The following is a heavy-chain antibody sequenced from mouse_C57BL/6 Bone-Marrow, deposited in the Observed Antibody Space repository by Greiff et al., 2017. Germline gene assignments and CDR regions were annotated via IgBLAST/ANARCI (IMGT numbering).Heavy chain of an antibody. Sequence: QVQLQQSGAELVKPGASVKLSCKASGYTFTSYWMHWVKQRPGQGLEWIGMIHPNSGSTNYNEKFKSKATLTVDKSSSTAYMQLSSLTSEDSAVYYCARKMGIYYEYSWFAYWGQGTLVTVSA. D-gene: IGHD2-4*01. CDR3: ARKMGIYYEYSWFAY. CDR1: GYTFTSYW. V-gene: IGHV1-64*01. J-gene: IGHJ3*01. CDR2: IHPNSGST.